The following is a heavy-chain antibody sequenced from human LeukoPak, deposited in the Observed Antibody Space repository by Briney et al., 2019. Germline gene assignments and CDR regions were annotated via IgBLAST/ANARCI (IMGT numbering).Heavy chain of an antibody. V-gene: IGHV5-51*01. J-gene: IGHJ4*02. CDR3: ARPNLTSGTYYIDY. CDR2: VFPGDSDT. CDR1: GYRFINYW. Sequence: GEPLKISCKGSGYRFINYWIGWVRQMPGKGLEWMGIVFPGDSDTRYSPSFQGQVTISVDKSISTAYLQWSSLKASDTAMYYCARPNLTSGTYYIDYWDQGTLVTVPS. D-gene: IGHD3-10*01.